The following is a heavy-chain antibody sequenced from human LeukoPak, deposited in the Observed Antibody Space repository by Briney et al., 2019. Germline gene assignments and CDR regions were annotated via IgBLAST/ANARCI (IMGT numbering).Heavy chain of an antibody. D-gene: IGHD4-17*01. V-gene: IGHV3-48*03. CDR3: ARDSRSDYGAYGRDY. Sequence: GGSLRLSCAAAGFTSSSYEMKWVRQAPGEGLGWGSYISSSGSTIYYADSVKGRLTISRDNDKNSLYLQMHSLRADDTAVYYCARDSRSDYGAYGRDYWGQGTLVTVSS. CDR1: GFTSSSYE. CDR2: ISSSGSTI. J-gene: IGHJ4*02.